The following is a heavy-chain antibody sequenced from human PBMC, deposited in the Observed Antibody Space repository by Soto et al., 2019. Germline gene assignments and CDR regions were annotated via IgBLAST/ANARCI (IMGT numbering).Heavy chain of an antibody. CDR2: ISGSGGST. D-gene: IGHD3-22*01. CDR3: AKVLTYYYDSSGYFNRLYFDY. CDR1: GFTFSRYA. Sequence: GGSLRLSCAASGFTFSRYAMSWVRQAPGKGLEWASAISGSGGSTYYADSVKGRFTISRDNSKNTLYLQMNSLRAEDTAVYYCAKVLTYYYDSSGYFNRLYFDYWGQGT. J-gene: IGHJ4*02. V-gene: IGHV3-23*01.